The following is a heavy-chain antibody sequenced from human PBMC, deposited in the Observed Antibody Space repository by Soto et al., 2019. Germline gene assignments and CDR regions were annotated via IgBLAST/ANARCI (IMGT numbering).Heavy chain of an antibody. Sequence: ASVKVSCKASGYTFTGYYMHWVRQAPGQGLEWMGWINPNSGGTNYAQKFQGWVTMTRDTSISTAYMELSRLRSDDTAVYYCARSRSGWYEYYYYYGMDVWGQGTTVTVSS. CDR2: INPNSGGT. CDR3: ARSRSGWYEYYYYYGMDV. CDR1: GYTFTGYY. D-gene: IGHD6-19*01. V-gene: IGHV1-2*04. J-gene: IGHJ6*02.